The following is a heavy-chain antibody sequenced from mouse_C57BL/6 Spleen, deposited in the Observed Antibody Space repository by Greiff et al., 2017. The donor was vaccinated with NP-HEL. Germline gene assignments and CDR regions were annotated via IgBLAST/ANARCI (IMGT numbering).Heavy chain of an antibody. CDR2: IHPNSGST. CDR1: GYTFTSYW. V-gene: IGHV1-64*01. CDR3: ARDYGSSYDWYCDV. Sequence: QVQLQQPGAELVKPGASVKLSCKASGYTFTSYWMHWVKQRPGQGLEWIGMIHPNSGSTNYNEKFKSKATLTVDKSSSTAYMQLSSLTSEDSAVYYCARDYGSSYDWYCDVWGTGTTVTVSS. D-gene: IGHD1-1*01. J-gene: IGHJ1*03.